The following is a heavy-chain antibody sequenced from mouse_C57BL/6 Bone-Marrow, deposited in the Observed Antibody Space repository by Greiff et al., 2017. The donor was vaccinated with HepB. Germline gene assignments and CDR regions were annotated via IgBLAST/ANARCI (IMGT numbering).Heavy chain of an antibody. V-gene: IGHV1-63*01. CDR1: GYTFTNYW. CDR2: IYPGGGYT. J-gene: IGHJ2*01. D-gene: IGHD2-4*01. Sequence: VQLQQSGAELVRPGTSVKMSCKASGYTFTNYWIGWAKQRPGHGLEWIGDIYPGGGYTNYNEKFKGKATMTADKSSSTAYMQFSSLTSEDSAIYYCARSYDSSFDYCGQGTTLTVSS. CDR3: ARSYDSSFDY.